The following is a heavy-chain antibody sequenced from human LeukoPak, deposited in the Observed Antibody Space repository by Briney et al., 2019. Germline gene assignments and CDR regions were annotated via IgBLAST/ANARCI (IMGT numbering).Heavy chain of an antibody. Sequence: GGSLRLSCAASGFTFSNYWMSWVRQAPGTGLEWVANIKQDGSDRNYVTSVRGRFTISRDNAESSLYLQMNSLRVEDTAVYYCVRNLAVAGTCFDSWGQGTLVTVSS. J-gene: IGHJ4*02. D-gene: IGHD6-19*01. CDR1: GFTFSNYW. CDR2: IKQDGSDR. V-gene: IGHV3-7*03. CDR3: VRNLAVAGTCFDS.